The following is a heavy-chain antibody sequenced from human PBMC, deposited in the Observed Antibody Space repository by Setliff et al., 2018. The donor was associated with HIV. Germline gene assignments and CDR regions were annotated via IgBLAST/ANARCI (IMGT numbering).Heavy chain of an antibody. J-gene: IGHJ4*02. V-gene: IGHV1-18*01. Sequence: ASVKVSCKASGYTFTSYGITWVRQAPGQGLEWMGWISAYHGNTNYAQKLQGRVTMTTDTSTSTAYMELRSLRSDDTAVYYCARVPYNLWSGYPLDYWGQGTLVTVSS. CDR2: ISAYHGNT. CDR3: ARVPYNLWSGYPLDY. D-gene: IGHD3-3*01. CDR1: GYTFTSYG.